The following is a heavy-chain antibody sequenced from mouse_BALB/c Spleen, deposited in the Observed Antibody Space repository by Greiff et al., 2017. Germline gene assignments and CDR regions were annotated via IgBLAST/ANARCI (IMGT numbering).Heavy chain of an antibody. D-gene: IGHD1-1*01. J-gene: IGHJ2*01. Sequence: EVKLQESGGGLVKPGGSLKLSCAASGFTFSSYAMSWVRQTPEKRLEWVASISSGGSTYYPDSVKGRFTISRDNARNILYLQMSSLRSEDTAMYYCARGIYYYGSSYYFDYWGQGTTLTVSS. CDR2: ISSGGST. CDR1: GFTFSSYA. CDR3: ARGIYYYGSSYYFDY. V-gene: IGHV5-6-5*01.